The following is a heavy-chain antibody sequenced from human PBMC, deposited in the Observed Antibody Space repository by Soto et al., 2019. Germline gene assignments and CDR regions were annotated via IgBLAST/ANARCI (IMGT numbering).Heavy chain of an antibody. CDR1: GYTFTSYA. J-gene: IGHJ6*03. D-gene: IGHD3-3*01. Sequence: GASVKVSCKASGYTFTSYAMHWVRQAPGQRLEWMGWINAGNGNTKYTQKLQGRVTITRDTSASTAYMELRSLRSDDTAVYYCATSPLRFLEWSPGYYYYMDVWGKGTTVTVSS. CDR3: ATSPLRFLEWSPGYYYYMDV. V-gene: IGHV1-3*01. CDR2: INAGNGNT.